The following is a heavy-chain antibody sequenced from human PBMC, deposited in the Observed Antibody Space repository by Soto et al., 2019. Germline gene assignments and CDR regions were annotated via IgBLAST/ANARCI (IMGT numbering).Heavy chain of an antibody. V-gene: IGHV3-66*01. J-gene: IGHJ4*02. D-gene: IGHD3-16*01. CDR1: GFTVSNNY. Sequence: EEQLVESGGDLVQPGGSLRLSCEASGFTVSNNYMSWVLQAPGKGLEWVSLIYSGGSTYYADSVKGRFTIPRDSSKNTLYLQMNSLRAADTAMYYCAAYSHKGYWGQGTLVTVSS. CDR3: AAYSHKGY. CDR2: IYSGGST.